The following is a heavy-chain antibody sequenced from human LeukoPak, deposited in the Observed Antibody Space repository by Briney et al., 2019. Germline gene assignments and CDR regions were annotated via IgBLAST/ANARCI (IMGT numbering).Heavy chain of an antibody. CDR3: ARGASPLPVVPAAPDY. CDR1: GGSFSGYY. J-gene: IGHJ4*02. Sequence: PSETLSLTCAVYGGSFSGYYWSWIRQPPGKGLEWIVEINHSGSTNYNPSLKSRVTISVDTSKNQSSLKLSSVTAADTAVYYCARGASPLPVVPAAPDYWGQGTLVTVSS. CDR2: INHSGST. D-gene: IGHD2-2*01. V-gene: IGHV4-34*01.